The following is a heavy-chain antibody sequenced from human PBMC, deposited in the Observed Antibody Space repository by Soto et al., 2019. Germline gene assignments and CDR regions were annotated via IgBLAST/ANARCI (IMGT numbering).Heavy chain of an antibody. D-gene: IGHD5-12*01. CDR3: AIGSEASIVATIPYYYYGMDV. V-gene: IGHV1-3*01. J-gene: IGHJ6*02. Sequence: ASVKVSCKASGYTFTSYAMHWVRQAPGQRLEWMGWINAGNGNTKYSQKFQGRVTITRDTSASTAYMELSRLRSDDTAVYYCAIGSEASIVATIPYYYYGMDVWGQGTTVTVSS. CDR2: INAGNGNT. CDR1: GYTFTSYA.